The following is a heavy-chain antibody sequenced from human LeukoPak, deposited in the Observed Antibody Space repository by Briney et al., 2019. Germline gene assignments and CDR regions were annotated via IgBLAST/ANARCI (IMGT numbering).Heavy chain of an antibody. Sequence: GGSLRLSCAASGFTFSSYAMHWVRQAPGKGLEWVANIKQDGSEKYYVDSVKGRFTISRDNAKNSLYLQMNSLRAEDTAVYYCARDTVTIYYYYMDVWGKGTTVTVSS. CDR2: IKQDGSEK. J-gene: IGHJ6*03. CDR1: GFTFSSYA. CDR3: ARDTVTIYYYYMDV. V-gene: IGHV3-7*01. D-gene: IGHD4-11*01.